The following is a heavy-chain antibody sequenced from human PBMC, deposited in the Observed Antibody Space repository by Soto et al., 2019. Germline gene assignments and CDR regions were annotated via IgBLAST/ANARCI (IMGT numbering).Heavy chain of an antibody. J-gene: IGHJ6*03. CDR2: ISYDGSNK. V-gene: IGHV3-30*18. CDR3: AKDLKNYYDFWSGYPYYYYYYMDV. CDR1: GFTFSSYG. Sequence: PGGSLRLSCAASGFTFSSYGMHWVRQAPGKGLEWVAVISYDGSNKYYADSVKGRFTISRDNSKNTLYLQMNSLRAEDTAVYYCAKDLKNYYDFWSGYPYYYYYYMDVWGKGTTVTVSS. D-gene: IGHD3-3*01.